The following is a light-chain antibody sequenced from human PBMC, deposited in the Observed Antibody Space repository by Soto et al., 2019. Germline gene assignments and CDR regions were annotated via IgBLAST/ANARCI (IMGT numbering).Light chain of an antibody. V-gene: IGKV3-11*01. J-gene: IGKJ4*01. Sequence: EIVLTQSPGTLSLSPGARATLSCRASQTVSSSLAWYQQKTGQAPRLLIYGASTRATGIPARFSGSGSGTEFTLIISSLEPEDFAVDYCQQRSNWLTFGGGTKVDIK. CDR1: QTVSSS. CDR2: GAS. CDR3: QQRSNWLT.